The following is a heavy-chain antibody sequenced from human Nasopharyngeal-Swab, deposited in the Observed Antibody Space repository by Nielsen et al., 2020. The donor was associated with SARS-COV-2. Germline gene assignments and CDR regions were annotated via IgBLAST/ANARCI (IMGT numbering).Heavy chain of an antibody. V-gene: IGHV4-39*01. CDR2: IYYSGSP. CDR3: ARRPNCSSTSCSYYYYYMDV. D-gene: IGHD2-2*01. Sequence: RQAPGKGLEFFLIIYYSGSPYYNPSLKSRVTISVDTSKNQFSLKLSSVTAADTAVYYCARRPNCSSTSCSYYYYYMDVWGKGTTVTVSS. J-gene: IGHJ6*03.